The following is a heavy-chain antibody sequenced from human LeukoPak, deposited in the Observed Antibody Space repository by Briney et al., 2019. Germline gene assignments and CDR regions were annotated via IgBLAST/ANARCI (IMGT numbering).Heavy chain of an antibody. CDR2: VNADGGNT. CDR3: TKRVKYGGTWDHFAD. CDR1: GFTFDNYR. Sequence: GGSLGLSCAASGFTFDNYRMSWVRQAPGKGLEWVSTVNADGGNTYYADSVKGRFTISRDNSKSTLILQMNSLRVEDTALYYCTKRVKYGGTWDHFADWGQGTLVTVSS. D-gene: IGHD1-26*01. J-gene: IGHJ4*02. V-gene: IGHV3-23*01.